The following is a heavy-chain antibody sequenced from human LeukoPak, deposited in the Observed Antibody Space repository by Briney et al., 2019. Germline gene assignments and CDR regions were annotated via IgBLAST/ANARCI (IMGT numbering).Heavy chain of an antibody. Sequence: GGSLRLSCAASGFTFSSYAMHWVRQAPGKGLEYVSAISSNGGSTYYANSVKGRFTISRDNSKNTLYLQMNSLRAEDTAVYYCAKDLGFDYDSSGYIAFDIWGQGTMVTVSS. D-gene: IGHD3-22*01. V-gene: IGHV3-64*01. CDR1: GFTFSSYA. CDR2: ISSNGGST. J-gene: IGHJ3*02. CDR3: AKDLGFDYDSSGYIAFDI.